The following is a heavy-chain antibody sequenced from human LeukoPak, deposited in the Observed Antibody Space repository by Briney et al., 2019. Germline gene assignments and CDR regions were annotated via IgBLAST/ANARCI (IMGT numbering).Heavy chain of an antibody. CDR2: ISGSGGST. D-gene: IGHD3-10*01. J-gene: IGHJ5*02. V-gene: IGHV3-23*01. CDR3: ARGYSGVRGNPTSFDP. CDR1: GFTFSSYA. Sequence: GGSLRLSCAASGFTFSSYAMSWVRQAPGKGLEWVSAISGSGGSTYYADSVKGRFTISRDNSKNTLYLQMNSLRAEDTAVYYCARGYSGVRGNPTSFDPWGQGTLVTVSS.